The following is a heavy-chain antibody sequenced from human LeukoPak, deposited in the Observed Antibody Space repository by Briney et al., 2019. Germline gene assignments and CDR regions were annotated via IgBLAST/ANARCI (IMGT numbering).Heavy chain of an antibody. CDR3: ARGRAVLLWFGELFNWFDP. D-gene: IGHD3-10*01. Sequence: ASVKVSCKASGYTFTSYDINWVRQATGQGLEWMGWMNPNSGNTGYAQKFQGRVTMTRNTSISTAYMELSSLRSEDTAVYYYARGRAVLLWFGELFNWFDPWGQGTLVTVSS. V-gene: IGHV1-8*01. J-gene: IGHJ5*02. CDR1: GYTFTSYD. CDR2: MNPNSGNT.